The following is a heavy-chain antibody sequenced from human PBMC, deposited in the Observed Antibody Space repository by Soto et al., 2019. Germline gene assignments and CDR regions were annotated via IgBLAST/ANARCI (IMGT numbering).Heavy chain of an antibody. D-gene: IGHD2-15*01. J-gene: IGHJ4*02. V-gene: IGHV1-18*04. Sequence: GASVKVSCKASCYAFTSHFISWFRHSPGQGLEWMGWISGYNGNTNYAQKLQGRVTMTTDTSTSTAYMELRSLRSDDTAVYYCASWAGKKSEFGGHFDYRGKG. CDR3: ASWAGKKSEFGGHFDY. CDR2: ISGYNGNT. CDR1: CYAFTSHF.